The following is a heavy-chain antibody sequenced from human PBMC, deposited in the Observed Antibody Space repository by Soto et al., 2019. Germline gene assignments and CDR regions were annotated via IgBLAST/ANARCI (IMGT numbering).Heavy chain of an antibody. CDR3: ARAIAVANFDY. CDR1: GFTFSSYW. CDR2: INSDGSST. Sequence: VGSLRLSCAASGFTFSSYWMHWVRQAPGKGLVWVSRINSDGSSTSYADSVKGRFTISRDNAKNTLYLQMNSLRAEDTAVYYCARAIAVANFDYWGQGTLVTVSS. D-gene: IGHD6-19*01. J-gene: IGHJ4*02. V-gene: IGHV3-74*01.